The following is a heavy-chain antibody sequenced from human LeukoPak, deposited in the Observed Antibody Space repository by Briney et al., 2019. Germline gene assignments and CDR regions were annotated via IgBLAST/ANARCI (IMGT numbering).Heavy chain of an antibody. CDR2: ISAYNGNT. J-gene: IGHJ4*02. CDR3: ARGRDVDTAMVEPYDY. Sequence: GASVKVSCKASGYTFTSYGISWVRQAPGQGREWMGWISAYNGNTNYAQKLQGRVTMTTDTSTSTAYMELRSLRSDDTAVYYCARGRDVDTAMVEPYDYWGQGTLVTVSS. D-gene: IGHD5-18*01. V-gene: IGHV1-18*01. CDR1: GYTFTSYG.